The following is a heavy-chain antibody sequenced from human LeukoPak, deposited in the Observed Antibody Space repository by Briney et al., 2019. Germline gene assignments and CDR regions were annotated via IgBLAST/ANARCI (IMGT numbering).Heavy chain of an antibody. D-gene: IGHD2-2*01. J-gene: IGHJ4*02. CDR3: ARFKVPAATFDY. CDR2: IYYSGST. Sequence: SETLSLTCTVSGGSISSYYWSWIRQPPGKGLEWIGYIYYSGSTYYNPSLKSRVTISVDTSKNQFSLKLSSVTAADTAVYYCARFKVPAATFDYWGQGTLVTVSS. V-gene: IGHV4-30-4*08. CDR1: GGSISSYY.